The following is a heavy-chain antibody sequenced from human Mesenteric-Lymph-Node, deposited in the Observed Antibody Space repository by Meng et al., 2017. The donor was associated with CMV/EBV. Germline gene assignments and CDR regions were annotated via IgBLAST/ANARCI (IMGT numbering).Heavy chain of an antibody. D-gene: IGHD3-9*01. CDR1: GFTFSSYS. CDR3: ARAPTSYDILTGYFPNGLDV. CDR2: ISSSGSFI. Sequence: GGSLRLSCAASGFTFSSYSMNWVRQAPGKGLEWVSSISSSGSFIYYADSVRGRFTISRDNAKNSVYLQMNSLRAEDTAVYYCARAPTSYDILTGYFPNGLDVWGQGTTVTVSS. J-gene: IGHJ6*02. V-gene: IGHV3-21*03.